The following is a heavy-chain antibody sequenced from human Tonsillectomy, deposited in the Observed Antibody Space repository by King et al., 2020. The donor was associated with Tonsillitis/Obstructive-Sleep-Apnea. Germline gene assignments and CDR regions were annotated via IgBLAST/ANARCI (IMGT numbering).Heavy chain of an antibody. CDR1: GGSISNSY. CDR2: IYYSGST. Sequence: QLQESGPGLVKPSETLSLTCTVSGGSISNSYWSWIRQPPGKGLEWIGYIYYSGSTNYNPSLKSRVTISVDTSKNQFSLKLSSVTAADTAVYYCGRDMVLEAGGEAFDIWGQGTMVTVSS. CDR3: GRDMVLEAGGEAFDI. J-gene: IGHJ3*02. D-gene: IGHD2-8*01. V-gene: IGHV4-59*01.